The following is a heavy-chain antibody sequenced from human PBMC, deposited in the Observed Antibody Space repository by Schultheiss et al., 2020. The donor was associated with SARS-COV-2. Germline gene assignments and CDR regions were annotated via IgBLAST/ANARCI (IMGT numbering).Heavy chain of an antibody. CDR2: ISDAGRT. D-gene: IGHD4/OR15-4a*01. CDR3: ARHHCQRCQLGN. J-gene: IGHJ4*02. CDR1: GGSISTSY. Sequence: SETLSLTCTVSGGSISTSYWAWIRQPPGKGLEWIGYISDAGRTNYNPSLTSRVTISADPSKKQISLNLTSGTAADTAVYYCARHHCQRCQLGNWGQGTLVTVSS. V-gene: IGHV4-59*08.